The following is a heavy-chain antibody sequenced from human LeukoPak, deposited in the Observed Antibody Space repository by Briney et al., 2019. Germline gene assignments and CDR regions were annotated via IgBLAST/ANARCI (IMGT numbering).Heavy chain of an antibody. J-gene: IGHJ4*02. V-gene: IGHV3-48*04. CDR2: ISSSGTI. Sequence: GGSLRLSCAASGFTFSTYSMNWVGQAPGKGLEWVSYISSSGTIYYADSVKGRFTISRDNAKNSLYLQMNSLRAEDTAVYYCARDQGNWNIHYWGQGTLVTVSS. CDR3: ARDQGNWNIHY. D-gene: IGHD1/OR15-1a*01. CDR1: GFTFSTYS.